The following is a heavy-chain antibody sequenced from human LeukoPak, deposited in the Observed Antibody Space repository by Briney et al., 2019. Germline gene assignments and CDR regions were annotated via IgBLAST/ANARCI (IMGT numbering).Heavy chain of an antibody. CDR1: GFTFSSYG. D-gene: IGHD3-16*01. CDR2: ISYDGSNK. CDR3: ARDQGGGEWSPFDY. Sequence: GGSLRLSCAASGFTFSSYGMHWVRQAPGKGLEWVAVISYDGSNKYYADSVKGRFTISRDNSKNTLYLQMNSLRAEDTAVYYCARDQGGGEWSPFDYWGQGTLVTVSS. J-gene: IGHJ4*02. V-gene: IGHV3-30*19.